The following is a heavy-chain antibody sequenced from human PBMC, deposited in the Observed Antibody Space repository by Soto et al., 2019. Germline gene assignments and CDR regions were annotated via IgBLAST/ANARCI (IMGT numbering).Heavy chain of an antibody. D-gene: IGHD2-8*01. Sequence: QLQLQESGPGLVKPSETLSLTCTVSGGSISMNNYYWGWIRQPPGKGPEWIGSIYYTGSTYYISSLKSRLTISLDTSTNQYSMSLSSVTAADTAVYYCARHGVNGNHDCWGQGTLVTVSS. CDR3: ARHGVNGNHDC. J-gene: IGHJ4*02. CDR1: GGSISMNNYY. V-gene: IGHV4-39*01. CDR2: IYYTGST.